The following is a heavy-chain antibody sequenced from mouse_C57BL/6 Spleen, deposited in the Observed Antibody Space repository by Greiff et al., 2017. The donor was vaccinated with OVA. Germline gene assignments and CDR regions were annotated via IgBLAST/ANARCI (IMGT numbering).Heavy chain of an antibody. D-gene: IGHD2-2*01. V-gene: IGHV8-8*01. CDR1: GFSLRTFGMG. CDR2: IWWDDAT. CDR3: ARIEDGNDGGY. Sequence: QVNLKVRGPGLLQPSQSLSLSCSFSGFSLRTFGMGVGWIRQPLGQGLEWLAHIWWDDATYYQPALKSRLTITKDTSKNQVFLKIVNVDTAETATYYCARIEDGNDGGYWGQGTTLTVSS. J-gene: IGHJ2*01.